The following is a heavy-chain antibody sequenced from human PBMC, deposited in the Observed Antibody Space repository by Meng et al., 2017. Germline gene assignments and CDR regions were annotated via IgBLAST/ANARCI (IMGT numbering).Heavy chain of an antibody. Sequence: ESLKISCAVSGYSISSGYYWGWIRQPPGKGLEWIGSIYHSGSTYYNPSLKSRVTISVDTSKNQFSLKLSSVTAADTAVYYCARGPGIVVAEEGLAFDIWGQGTMVTVSS. V-gene: IGHV4-38-2*01. D-gene: IGHD3-22*01. CDR3: ARGPGIVVAEEGLAFDI. J-gene: IGHJ3*02. CDR2: IYHSGST. CDR1: GYSISSGYY.